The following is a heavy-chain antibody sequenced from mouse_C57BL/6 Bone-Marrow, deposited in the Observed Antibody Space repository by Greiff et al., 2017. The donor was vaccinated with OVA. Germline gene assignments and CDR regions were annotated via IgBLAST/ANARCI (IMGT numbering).Heavy chain of an antibody. CDR1: GFTFSSYG. V-gene: IGHV5-6*02. Sequence: EVKLMESGGDLVKPGGSLKLSCAASGFTFSSYGMSWVRQTPDKRLEWVATISSGGSYTYYPDSVKGRFTISRDNAKNTLYLQMSSLKSEDTAMYYCARRDGYPYWYFDVWGTGTTVTVSS. CDR2: ISSGGSYT. D-gene: IGHD2-3*01. CDR3: ARRDGYPYWYFDV. J-gene: IGHJ1*03.